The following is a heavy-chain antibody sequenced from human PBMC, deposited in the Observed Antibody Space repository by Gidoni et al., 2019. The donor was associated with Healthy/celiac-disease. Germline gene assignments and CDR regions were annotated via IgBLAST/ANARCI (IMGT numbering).Heavy chain of an antibody. CDR2: INSVWSST. CDR3: ARGPDIVVVLAATAYVVDY. J-gene: IGHJ4*02. CDR1: GFTFSSYW. D-gene: IGHD2-15*01. Sequence: EVQLVASGGGLVQPGGSLSLSCAASGFTFSSYWMHWVRQAPGRGLVWVSRINSVWSSTSYADSVKSQFTISRDNAKNTLCLQMNSLRAEDTAVYYCARGPDIVVVLAATAYVVDYWGQGTLVTVSS. V-gene: IGHV3-74*01.